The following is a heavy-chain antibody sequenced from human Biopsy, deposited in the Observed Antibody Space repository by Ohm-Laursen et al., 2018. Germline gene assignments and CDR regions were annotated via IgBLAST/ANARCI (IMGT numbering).Heavy chain of an antibody. CDR2: IYYSGST. CDR1: GGSISSDY. J-gene: IGHJ6*02. CDR3: ARATNSTGWPYYYFYGMDV. D-gene: IGHD2/OR15-2a*01. Sequence: SDTLSLTCTVSGGSISSDYWSWIRQTPGKGLEWIGYIYYSGSTNYNPPLKSRVTTSVDTSKNQFSLRLNSVTAADTAVYYCARATNSTGWPYYYFYGMDVWGQGTTVTVSS. V-gene: IGHV4-59*07.